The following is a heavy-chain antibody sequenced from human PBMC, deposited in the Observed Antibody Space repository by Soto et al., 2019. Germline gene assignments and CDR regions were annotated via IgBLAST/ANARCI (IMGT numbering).Heavy chain of an antibody. CDR1: GFTFSSYW. Sequence: EVQLVESGGGLVQPGGSLRLSCAASGFTFSSYWMTWVRQAPGKGLEWVANIKEDGSETYYVDSVKGRFTISRDNAKNSLYLQRTSLRAEDTAVFYCARGDLDTWGQGTLVTVSS. V-gene: IGHV3-7*01. J-gene: IGHJ5*02. CDR2: IKEDGSET. D-gene: IGHD2-21*02. CDR3: ARGDLDT.